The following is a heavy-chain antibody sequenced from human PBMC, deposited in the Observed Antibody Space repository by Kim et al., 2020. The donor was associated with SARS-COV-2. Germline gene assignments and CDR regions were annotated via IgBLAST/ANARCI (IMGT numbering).Heavy chain of an antibody. J-gene: IGHJ2*01. CDR2: IDYSGSS. V-gene: IGHV4-39*01. CDR3: SSPHPLSKGFYWYFDL. Sequence: SETLSLTCTVSGVSISSSSFYWGWIRQPPGKGLEWVGSIDYSGSSYYSPSLKSRITISVDTSKNQFSLKLRSVTAADTALNYCSSPHPLSKGFYWYFDL. D-gene: IGHD2-15*01. CDR1: GVSISSSSFY.